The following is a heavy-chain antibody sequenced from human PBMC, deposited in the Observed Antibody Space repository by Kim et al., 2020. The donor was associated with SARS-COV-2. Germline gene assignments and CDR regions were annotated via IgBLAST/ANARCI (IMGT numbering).Heavy chain of an antibody. J-gene: IGHJ4*02. CDR3: ARDICSSTSCSISGY. CDR2: INPNSGGT. D-gene: IGHD2-2*01. CDR1: GYTFTGYY. Sequence: ASVKVSCKASGYTFTGYYIHWVRQAPGQGLEWMGWINPNSGGTNYEQKFQGRVAMTRDTSIRTAYMEVSRLRSDDTAVYYCARDICSSTSCSISGYWGQGTLVTVSS. V-gene: IGHV1-2*02.